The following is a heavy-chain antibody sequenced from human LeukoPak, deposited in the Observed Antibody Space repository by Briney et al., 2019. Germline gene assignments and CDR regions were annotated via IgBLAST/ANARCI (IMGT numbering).Heavy chain of an antibody. D-gene: IGHD2-2*01. J-gene: IGHJ5*02. CDR3: ARDQGTYCSSTSCPTRFDP. CDR1: GYTVTGYY. Sequence: GASVKVSCKASGYTVTGYYMHWGRQAPGQGLEWMGWINPNSGGTNYAQKFQGRVTMTRDTSISTAYMELSRLRPDDTAVYYCARDQGTYCSSTSCPTRFDPWGQGTLVTVSS. V-gene: IGHV1-2*02. CDR2: INPNSGGT.